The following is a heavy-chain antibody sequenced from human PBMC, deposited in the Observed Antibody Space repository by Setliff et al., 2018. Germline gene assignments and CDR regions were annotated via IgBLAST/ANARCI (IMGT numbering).Heavy chain of an antibody. Sequence: SETLSLTCTVSGVSIRGFYWTWIRQSPKRGLEWLGYAFHTGKTDYNPSLMSRVIISIDMSRKQFSLKLSSVTAADTAMYFCARTARVPDCSGQGILVTVSS. CDR2: AFHTGKT. V-gene: IGHV4-59*01. J-gene: IGHJ4*02. CDR1: GVSIRGFY. CDR3: ARTARVPDC.